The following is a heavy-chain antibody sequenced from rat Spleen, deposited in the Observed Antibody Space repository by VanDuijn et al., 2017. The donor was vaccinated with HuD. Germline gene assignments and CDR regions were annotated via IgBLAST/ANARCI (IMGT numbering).Heavy chain of an antibody. D-gene: IGHD1-12*02. V-gene: IGHV3-3*01. CDR2: ITSPGST. Sequence: EVQLQESGPGLVKPSQSLSLTCSVTGHSISSRYRWNWIREFPGSNLEWMGYITSPGSTNYNPSLKSGISITRDTAKKQFFLQVDSVTTDDTATYYCARSDGVHYYLPFADWGQGTLVTVSS. CDR3: ARSDGVHYYLPFAD. CDR1: GHSISSRYR. J-gene: IGHJ3*01.